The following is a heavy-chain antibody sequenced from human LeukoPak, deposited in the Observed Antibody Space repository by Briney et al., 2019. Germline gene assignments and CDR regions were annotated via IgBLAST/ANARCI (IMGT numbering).Heavy chain of an antibody. J-gene: IGHJ4*02. D-gene: IGHD5-18*01. CDR3: AILPHYSYGYKDY. CDR2: ISGSGGST. Sequence: GGSLGPPCPASGLPLSGFPMSGVGQAPGKGLEGVSAISGSGGSTYYADSVKGRFTISRDNSKNTLYLQMNSLRAEDTAVYYCAILPHYSYGYKDYWGQGTLVTVSS. V-gene: IGHV3-23*01. CDR1: GLPLSGFP.